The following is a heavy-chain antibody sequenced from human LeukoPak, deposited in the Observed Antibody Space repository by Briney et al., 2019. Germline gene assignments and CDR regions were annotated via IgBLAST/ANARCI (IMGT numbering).Heavy chain of an antibody. CDR2: IYYSGST. CDR3: ASSSGSYFTLDY. J-gene: IGHJ4*02. Sequence: SETLSLTCTVSGGSISSSSYYWGWIRQPPGKGLEWIGSIYYSGSTYYNPSLKRRVTISVDTSKNQFSLKLSSVTAADTAVYYCASSSGSYFTLDYWGQGTLVTVSS. V-gene: IGHV4-39*07. D-gene: IGHD1-26*01. CDR1: GGSISSSSYY.